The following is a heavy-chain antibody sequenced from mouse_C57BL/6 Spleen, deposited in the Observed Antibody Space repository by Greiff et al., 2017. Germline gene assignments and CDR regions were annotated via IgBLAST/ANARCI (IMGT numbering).Heavy chain of an antibody. J-gene: IGHJ4*01. Sequence: VQLQQSGAELVKPGASVKISCKASGYAFSSYWMNWVKQRPGKGLEWIGQIYPGDGDTNYNGKFKGKATLTADKSSSTAYMQLSSLTSEDSAVYFCARENPSYYSNYPNAMDYWGQGTSVTVSS. CDR3: ARENPSYYSNYPNAMDY. CDR1: GYAFSSYW. CDR2: IYPGDGDT. D-gene: IGHD2-5*01. V-gene: IGHV1-80*01.